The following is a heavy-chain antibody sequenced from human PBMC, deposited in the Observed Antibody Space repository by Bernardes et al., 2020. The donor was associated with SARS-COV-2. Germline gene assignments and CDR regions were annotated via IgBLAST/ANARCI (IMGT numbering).Heavy chain of an antibody. J-gene: IGHJ6*02. CDR3: ARGGGSYYYYYYGMDV. CDR1: GYTFTGYY. CDR2: INPNSGGT. D-gene: IGHD1-26*01. Sequence: ASVKVSCKASGYTFTGYYMHWVRQAPGQGLEWMGWINPNSGGTNYAQKFQGRVTMTRDTSISTAYMELSRLRSDDTAVYYWARGGGSYYYYYYGMDVWGQGTTVTVSS. V-gene: IGHV1-2*02.